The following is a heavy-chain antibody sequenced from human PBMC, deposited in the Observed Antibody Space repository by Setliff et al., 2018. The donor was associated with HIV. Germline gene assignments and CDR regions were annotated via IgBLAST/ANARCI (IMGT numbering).Heavy chain of an antibody. J-gene: IGHJ5*02. CDR3: ARSGGPTFDP. CDR1: GGSISSSSYY. V-gene: IGHV4-39*07. D-gene: IGHD3-16*01. CDR2: IYYSGST. Sequence: PSETLSLTCTVSGGSISSSSYYWGWIRQPPGKGLEWIGSIYYSGSTYYNTSLKSRVTISVDTSKNQFSLKLNSVTAADTAVYYCARSGGPTFDPWGQGTLVTVSS.